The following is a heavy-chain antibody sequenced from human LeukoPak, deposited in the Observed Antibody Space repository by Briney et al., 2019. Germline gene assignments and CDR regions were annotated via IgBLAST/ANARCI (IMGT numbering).Heavy chain of an antibody. CDR1: GYSFTSYW. J-gene: IGHJ6*04. V-gene: IGHV5-51*03. Sequence: KPGESLKISCKGSGYSFTSYWIGWVRQMPGKGLEWMGIIYPGDSDTRYSPSFQGQVTISADKSISTAYLQWSSLKASDTAMYYCARITTYYYDSSGYSLPDVWGKGTTVTVSS. CDR3: ARITTYYYDSSGYSLPDV. CDR2: IYPGDSDT. D-gene: IGHD3-22*01.